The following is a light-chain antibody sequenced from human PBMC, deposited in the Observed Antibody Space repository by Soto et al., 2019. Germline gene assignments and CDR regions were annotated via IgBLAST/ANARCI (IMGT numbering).Light chain of an antibody. Sequence: DIQLTQSPSILSASGGDRVTITCRASQSIANRLAWYQQKPGKTPKLLIYGASTLESGVPSRFSGSGSGTEFTLTINRLHTDDFATYYCQQYNRSYTFGQGTKLEIK. CDR3: QQYNRSYT. CDR1: QSIANR. V-gene: IGKV1-5*01. CDR2: GAS. J-gene: IGKJ2*01.